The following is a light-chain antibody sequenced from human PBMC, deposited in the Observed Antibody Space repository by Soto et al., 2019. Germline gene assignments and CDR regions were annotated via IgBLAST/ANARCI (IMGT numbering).Light chain of an antibody. CDR1: QSISSW. CDR3: QQYNSYSWT. Sequence: IHMTQSPSTLSASLGDRVTITCRASQSISSWLAWYQQKPGKAPKLLIYDASSLESGVPSRFSGSGSGTEFTLTISSLQPDDFATYYCQQYNSYSWTFGQGTKVDI. V-gene: IGKV1-5*01. J-gene: IGKJ1*01. CDR2: DAS.